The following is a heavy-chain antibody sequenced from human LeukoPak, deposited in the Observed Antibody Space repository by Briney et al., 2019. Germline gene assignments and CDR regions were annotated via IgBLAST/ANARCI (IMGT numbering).Heavy chain of an antibody. CDR2: ISGNSGYI. CDR1: GFTFSDYS. V-gene: IGHV3-21*01. CDR3: ARAASRSYYYFDY. D-gene: IGHD2-21*01. J-gene: IGHJ4*02. Sequence: KPGGSLRLSCAASGFTFSDYSMNWVRQAPGKGLEWVSSISGNSGYIYDADSVKGQFTISRDNAKNSLYLQMNSLRAEDTAVYYCARAASRSYYYFDYWGQGALVTVSS.